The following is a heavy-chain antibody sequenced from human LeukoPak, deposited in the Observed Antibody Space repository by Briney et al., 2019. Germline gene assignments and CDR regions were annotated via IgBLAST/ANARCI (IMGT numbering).Heavy chain of an antibody. V-gene: IGHV4-59*01. J-gene: IGHJ5*02. CDR2: IYYGGST. Sequence: PSETLSLTCTVSGCSIRSYYWSWIRQPPGKGLEWIGYIYYGGSTNYNPSLKSRVTISVDTSKNQFTLKLSSVTAADTAVYYCARNYDTSAYFRFDPWGQGTLVTVSS. CDR3: ARNYDTSAYFRFDP. CDR1: GCSIRSYY. D-gene: IGHD3-22*01.